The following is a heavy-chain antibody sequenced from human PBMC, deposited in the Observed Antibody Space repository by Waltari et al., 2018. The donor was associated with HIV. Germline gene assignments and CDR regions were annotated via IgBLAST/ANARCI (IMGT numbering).Heavy chain of an antibody. V-gene: IGHV1-69*01. CDR3: ARGSWDSGWGSYQTIRYFDY. CDR2: IIPSFGKE. CDR1: GGTFSSYA. J-gene: IGHJ4*02. Sequence: QVQLVQSGAEVKKPGSSVKVSCKASGGTFSSYASSWVRQAPGQRLEWMGGIIPSFGKENYAQKFQGRVTLTADESTSTAYMELSSLRSEDTGVYYCARGSWDSGWGSYQTIRYFDYWGQGTLVTVSS. D-gene: IGHD3-16*02.